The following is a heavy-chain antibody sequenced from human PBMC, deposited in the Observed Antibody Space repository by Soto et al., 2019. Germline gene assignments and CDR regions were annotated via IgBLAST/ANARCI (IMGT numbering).Heavy chain of an antibody. CDR3: ARVSAQRYSSSWSFDY. CDR1: GYTFTSYA. CDR2: INPSGGST. D-gene: IGHD6-13*01. J-gene: IGHJ4*02. V-gene: IGHV1-46*01. Sequence: ASVKVSCKASGYTFTSYAMHWVRQAPGQGLEWMGIINPSGGSTSYAQKFQGRVTMTRDTSTSTVYMELSSLRSEDTAVYYCARVSAQRYSSSWSFDYWGQGTLVTVSS.